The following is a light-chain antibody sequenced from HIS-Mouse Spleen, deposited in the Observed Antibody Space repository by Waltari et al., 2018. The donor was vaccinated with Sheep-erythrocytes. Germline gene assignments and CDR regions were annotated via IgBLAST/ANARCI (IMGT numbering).Light chain of an antibody. CDR1: SSDVGCYNY. V-gene: IGLV2-8*01. CDR3: SSYAGSNNWA. Sequence: QSALTQPPSASGSPGQSVTISCTGTSSDVGCYNYVSWYQQHPGKAPKLNMYEVSNRPAGVPDRFSGSKSGNTASLTVTGRQAEDEADYYCSSYAGSNNWAFGGGTKLTVL. CDR2: EVS. J-gene: IGLJ3*02.